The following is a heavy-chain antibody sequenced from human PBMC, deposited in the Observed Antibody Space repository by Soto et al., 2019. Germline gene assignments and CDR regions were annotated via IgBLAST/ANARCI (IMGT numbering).Heavy chain of an antibody. J-gene: IGHJ6*02. CDR3: ARGPFRPSAMDV. D-gene: IGHD3-10*01. CDR1: GDNFKKSV. V-gene: IGHV1-69*10. CDR2: TIPALGKT. Sequence: PSVKLSCKTSGDNFKKSVFTWVRQAPGQGLEWMGGTIPALGKTHYIEKFQGRVTITVDDATRTVYMEVRDLTSEDTAIYYCARGPFRPSAMDVWGQGTTVTVSS.